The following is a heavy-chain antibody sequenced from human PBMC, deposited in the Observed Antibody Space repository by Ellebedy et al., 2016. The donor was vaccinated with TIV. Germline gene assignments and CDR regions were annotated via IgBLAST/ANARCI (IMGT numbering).Heavy chain of an antibody. D-gene: IGHD5-24*01. Sequence: GGSLRLSXAASGFSFSDYSMHWVRQAPGKGLVWVSRIHSDGRTTSYADSVKGRFTISRDSAKNMLYLQMNSLRAEDTAVFYCVRDQMGSSYPFDYWGQGTLVTVSP. CDR1: GFSFSDYS. J-gene: IGHJ4*02. CDR2: IHSDGRTT. V-gene: IGHV3-74*01. CDR3: VRDQMGSSYPFDY.